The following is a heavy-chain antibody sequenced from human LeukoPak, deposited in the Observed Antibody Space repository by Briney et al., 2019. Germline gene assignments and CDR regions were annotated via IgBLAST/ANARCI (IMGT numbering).Heavy chain of an antibody. Sequence: GGSLRLSCAASGFTFSHYEMNWVRQAPGKGLERVSYISSSGSSIYYADSVKGRFTISRDNAKNLLFLQMNSLRAEDTAIYHCARSLFPFFDYWGQGSLVTVSS. CDR2: ISSSGSSI. CDR1: GFTFSHYE. J-gene: IGHJ4*02. V-gene: IGHV3-48*03. CDR3: ARSLFPFFDY. D-gene: IGHD3-3*01.